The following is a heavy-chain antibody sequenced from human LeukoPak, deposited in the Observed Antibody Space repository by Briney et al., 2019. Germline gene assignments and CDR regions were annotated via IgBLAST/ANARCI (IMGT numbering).Heavy chain of an antibody. CDR3: ARDGGSGWSSAFFDH. J-gene: IGHJ5*02. Sequence: PGGSLRLSCAASGFTVSRNYMSWVRQAPGKGLEWVSVIYSGGSTDYADSVRGRFTISRDNSKNTLYLQMSSLRAEDTAVYYCARDGGSGWSSAFFDHWGQGTLVTVSS. V-gene: IGHV3-53*01. CDR1: GFTVSRNY. D-gene: IGHD6-19*01. CDR2: IYSGGST.